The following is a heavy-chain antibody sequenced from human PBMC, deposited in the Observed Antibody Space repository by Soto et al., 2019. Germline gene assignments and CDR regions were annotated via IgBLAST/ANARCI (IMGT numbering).Heavy chain of an antibody. V-gene: IGHV3-21*01. CDR1: GFTFSSYS. Sequence: PGGSLRLSCAASGFTFSSYSMNWVRQAPGKGLEWVSSISSSSSYIYYADSVKGRFTISRDNAKNSLYLQMNSLRAEDTAVYYCAREAAVSNYLFEYWGQGTLVTVS. CDR3: AREAAVSNYLFEY. CDR2: ISSSSSYI. J-gene: IGHJ4*02. D-gene: IGHD4-4*01.